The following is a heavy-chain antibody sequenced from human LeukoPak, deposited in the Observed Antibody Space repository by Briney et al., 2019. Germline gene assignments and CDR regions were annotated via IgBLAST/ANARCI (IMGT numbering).Heavy chain of an antibody. CDR2: INHSGST. Sequence: SETLSLTCAVYGGSFGGYYWSWIRQPPGKGLEWIGEINHSGSTNYNPSLKSRVTISVDTSKNQFSLILSSVTAADTAVYYCARQERYYGSGSYTYFQHWGQGTLVTVS. J-gene: IGHJ1*01. CDR1: GGSFGGYY. D-gene: IGHD3-10*01. V-gene: IGHV4-34*01. CDR3: ARQERYYGSGSYTYFQH.